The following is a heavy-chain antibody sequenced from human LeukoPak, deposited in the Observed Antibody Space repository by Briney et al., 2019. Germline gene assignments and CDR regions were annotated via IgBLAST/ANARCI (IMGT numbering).Heavy chain of an antibody. CDR3: AREKVLLWFGELEQYNWFDP. CDR1: GFTFSSYS. D-gene: IGHD3-10*01. V-gene: IGHV3-48*02. Sequence: GGSLRLSCAASGFTFSSYSMNWVRQAPGKGLEWVSYISSSSSTIYYADSVKGRFTISRDNAKNSLYLQMNSLRDEDTAVYYCAREKVLLWFGELEQYNWFDPWGQGTLVTVSS. CDR2: ISSSSSTI. J-gene: IGHJ5*02.